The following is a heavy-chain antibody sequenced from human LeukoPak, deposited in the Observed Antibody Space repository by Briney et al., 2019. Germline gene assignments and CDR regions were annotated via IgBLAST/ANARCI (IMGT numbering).Heavy chain of an antibody. CDR3: ATTPGKLWFGELSR. Sequence: ASVKVSCKASGYTFISYDINWVRQAPGQGLEWMGWMNPNSGNTGYVRKFQGRVTLTRDTSLSTAYMELSSLRSEDTAVYYCATTPGKLWFGELSRWGQGALVTVSS. J-gene: IGHJ4*02. CDR2: MNPNSGNT. CDR1: GYTFISYD. D-gene: IGHD3-10*01. V-gene: IGHV1-8*01.